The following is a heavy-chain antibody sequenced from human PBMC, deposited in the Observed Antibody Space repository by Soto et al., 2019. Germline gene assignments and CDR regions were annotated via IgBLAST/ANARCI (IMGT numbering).Heavy chain of an antibody. Sequence: QVQLQESGPGLVKPSQTLSLTCTVSGGSISSGGYYWSWIRQHPGKGLEWIGYIYYSGSTYYNPSLKSRVTISVDTSKNQFSLKLSSVTAADTAVYYCESSLRIAAAEDYYFDYWGQGTLVTVSS. D-gene: IGHD6-13*01. J-gene: IGHJ4*02. CDR1: GGSISSGGYY. CDR2: IYYSGST. CDR3: ESSLRIAAAEDYYFDY. V-gene: IGHV4-31*03.